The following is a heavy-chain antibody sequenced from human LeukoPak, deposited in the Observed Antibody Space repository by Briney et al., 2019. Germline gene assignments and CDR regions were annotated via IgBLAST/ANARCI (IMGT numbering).Heavy chain of an antibody. CDR1: GGSISSYY. D-gene: IGHD6-19*01. CDR2: IYHSGST. Sequence: SETLSLTCTVSGGSISSYYWSWIRQPPGKGLEWIGYIYHSGSTNYNPSLKSRVTISVDTSKNQFSLKLSSVTAADTAVYYCAREVGGSGWIDYWGQGTLVTVSS. V-gene: IGHV4-59*01. CDR3: AREVGGSGWIDY. J-gene: IGHJ4*02.